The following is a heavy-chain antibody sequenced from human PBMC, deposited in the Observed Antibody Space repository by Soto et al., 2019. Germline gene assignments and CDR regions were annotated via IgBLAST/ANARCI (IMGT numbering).Heavy chain of an antibody. CDR2: IYSIGST. D-gene: IGHD6-13*01. Sequence: QLQLPESGPGLVKPSETLSLTCTVSGGSISSSSYWGWIRQPPGKGLEWIGSIYSIGSTYYNPSLKSRVTISVDTSKNQFSLKLSSVTAADTAVYYCRRSSRYSTDVWGQGTTVTVSS. V-gene: IGHV4-39*01. CDR1: GGSISSSSY. J-gene: IGHJ6*02. CDR3: RRSSRYSTDV.